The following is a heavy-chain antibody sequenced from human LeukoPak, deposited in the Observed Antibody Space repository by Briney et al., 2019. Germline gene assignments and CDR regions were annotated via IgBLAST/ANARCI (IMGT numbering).Heavy chain of an antibody. CDR3: ARGLAVYYYYMDV. V-gene: IGHV1-2*02. CDR2: LNPKSGAS. D-gene: IGHD6-25*01. J-gene: IGHJ6*03. Sequence: ASVKVSCKASGYTFTVHYMHWVRQAPGQDLGWMGWLNPKSGASNYAQKFEGRVTMTRDTSISTAHMELSRLGSDDTAVYYCARGLAVYYYYMDVWGKGTTVTVSS. CDR1: GYTFTVHY.